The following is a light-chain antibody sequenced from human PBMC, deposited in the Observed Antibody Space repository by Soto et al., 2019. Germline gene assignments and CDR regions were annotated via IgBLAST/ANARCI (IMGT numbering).Light chain of an antibody. Sequence: DIQMTQSPSSLSASVGDRVTITCRASQSINSCLSWFQQKPGQAPKLLIYAASSLQSGVPSRFSGSGSGTDFILTIDSLQPEDFATYYCQQTYIAPATFGQGTKVGVK. J-gene: IGKJ1*01. CDR1: QSINSC. V-gene: IGKV1-39*01. CDR3: QQTYIAPAT. CDR2: AAS.